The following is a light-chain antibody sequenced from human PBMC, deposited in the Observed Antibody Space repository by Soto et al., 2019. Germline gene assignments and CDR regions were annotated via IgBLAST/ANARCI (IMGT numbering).Light chain of an antibody. CDR2: KAS. CDR1: QSISTW. Sequence: DLQMTQSPSTLSASVGDRVTITCRASQSISTWLAWYQQKPRKAPKLLIYKASGLESGVPSRFSGSGSGTDFTLTISSLQPDDFATYYCQQYDTYPWTFGQGTKVEIK. V-gene: IGKV1-5*03. CDR3: QQYDTYPWT. J-gene: IGKJ1*01.